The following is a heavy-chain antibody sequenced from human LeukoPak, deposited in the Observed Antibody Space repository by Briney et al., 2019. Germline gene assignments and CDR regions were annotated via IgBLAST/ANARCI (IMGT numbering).Heavy chain of an antibody. J-gene: IGHJ4*02. CDR1: GGSISSDDYY. CDR3: GRADWLPSFDY. Sequence: SQTLSLTCAVSGGSISSDDYYWSWIRQPPGKGLEWIGYIYYSGSTYYNPSLKSRVTISVDTSKNQFSLKLSAVTAADTAVYYCGRADWLPSFDYWGQGTLVTVSS. CDR2: IYYSGST. D-gene: IGHD3-9*01. V-gene: IGHV4-30-4*01.